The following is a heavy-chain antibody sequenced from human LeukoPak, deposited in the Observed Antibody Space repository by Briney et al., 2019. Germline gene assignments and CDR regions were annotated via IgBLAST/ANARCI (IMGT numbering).Heavy chain of an antibody. Sequence: PSETLSLTCTVSGGSISSGGYYWSWIRQPPGKGLEWIGYIYHSGSTYYNPSLKSRVTISVDRSKNQFSLKLSSVTAADTAVYYCASGRTGYSSSSSRFDPWGQGTLVTVSS. V-gene: IGHV4-30-2*01. J-gene: IGHJ5*02. CDR1: GGSISSGGYY. CDR2: IYHSGST. D-gene: IGHD6-13*01. CDR3: ASGRTGYSSSSSRFDP.